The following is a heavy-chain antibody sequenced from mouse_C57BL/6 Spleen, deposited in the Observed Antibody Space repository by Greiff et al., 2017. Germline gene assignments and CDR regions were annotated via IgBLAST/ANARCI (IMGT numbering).Heavy chain of an antibody. CDR2: IDPSDSYT. Sequence: QVQLQQPGAELVRPGTSVKLSCKASGYTFTSYWMQWVKQRPGQGLEWIGVIDPSDSYTNYNQKFKGKATFTVETSSSTAYLQLSSLTSEDSAVYYCARRGLITTVVAGNYLDYWGQGTTLTVSS. CDR3: ARRGLITTVVAGNYLDY. CDR1: GYTFTSYW. V-gene: IGHV1-59*01. D-gene: IGHD1-1*01. J-gene: IGHJ2*01.